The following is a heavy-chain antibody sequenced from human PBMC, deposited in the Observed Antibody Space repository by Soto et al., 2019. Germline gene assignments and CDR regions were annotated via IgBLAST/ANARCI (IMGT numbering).Heavy chain of an antibody. CDR1: GFTFSSYG. D-gene: IGHD1-26*01. Sequence: QVQLVESGGGVVQPGRSLRLSCAASGFTFSSYGMPWVRQAPGKGLEWVAVISYDGSNKYYADSVKGRFTISRDNSKNTMYLQMNSLRAEDTAGYYCAKDVVVGATTGLGDYYYYYGMDVWGQGTTVTVSS. J-gene: IGHJ6*02. V-gene: IGHV3-30*18. CDR3: AKDVVVGATTGLGDYYYYYGMDV. CDR2: ISYDGSNK.